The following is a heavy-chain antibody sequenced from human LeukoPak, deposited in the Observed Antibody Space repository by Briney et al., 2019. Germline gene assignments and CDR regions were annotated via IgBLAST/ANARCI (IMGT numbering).Heavy chain of an antibody. CDR3: ARCYYGSGSYYHMDV. Sequence: SETLSLTCTVSGGSISSSSYYWGWIRQPPGKGLEWIGSIYYSGSPYYNPSLKSRVTISVDTSKNQFSLKLSSVTAADTAVYYCARCYYGSGSYYHMDVWGQGTTVTVSS. J-gene: IGHJ6*02. CDR2: IYYSGSP. CDR1: GGSISSSSYY. D-gene: IGHD3-10*01. V-gene: IGHV4-39*01.